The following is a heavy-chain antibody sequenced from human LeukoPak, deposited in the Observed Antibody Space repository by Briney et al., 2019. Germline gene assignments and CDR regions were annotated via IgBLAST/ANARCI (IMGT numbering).Heavy chain of an antibody. CDR1: GFTFSSYA. V-gene: IGHV3-64*01. Sequence: GGSLRLSCAAFGFTFSSYAMHWVRQAPGKGLEYVSAISSNGGSTYYANSVKGRFTISRDNSKNTLYFQMGSLRAEDMAVYYCASGSGSLPDYWGQGTLVTVSS. CDR2: ISSNGGST. J-gene: IGHJ4*02. D-gene: IGHD1-26*01. CDR3: ASGSGSLPDY.